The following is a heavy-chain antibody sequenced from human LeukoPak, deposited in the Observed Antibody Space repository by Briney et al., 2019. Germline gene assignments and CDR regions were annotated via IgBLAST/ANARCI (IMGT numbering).Heavy chain of an antibody. CDR3: ARDRRFLEWQNDAFDI. CDR1: GFTVSSNY. J-gene: IGHJ3*02. CDR2: IYSGGST. Sequence: GGSLRLSCAASGFTVSSNYMSWVRQAPGKGLEWVSVIYSGGSTYYADSVNGRFTISRDNSKNTLYLQMNSLRAEDTAVYYCARDRRFLEWQNDAFDIWGQGTMVTVSS. V-gene: IGHV3-66*01. D-gene: IGHD3-3*01.